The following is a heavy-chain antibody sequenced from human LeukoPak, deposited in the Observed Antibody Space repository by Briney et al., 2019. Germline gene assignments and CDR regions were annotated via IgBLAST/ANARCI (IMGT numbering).Heavy chain of an antibody. CDR1: GGTFSSYA. Sequence: ASVKVSCKASGGTFSSYAISWVRQAPGQGLEWMGGIIPIFGTANYAQKFQGRVTITADESTSTAYMELSSLRSEDTAVYFCARPEGGDDSSGYVPFQHWGQGTLVTVSS. D-gene: IGHD3-22*01. J-gene: IGHJ1*01. V-gene: IGHV1-69*13. CDR3: ARPEGGDDSSGYVPFQH. CDR2: IIPIFGTA.